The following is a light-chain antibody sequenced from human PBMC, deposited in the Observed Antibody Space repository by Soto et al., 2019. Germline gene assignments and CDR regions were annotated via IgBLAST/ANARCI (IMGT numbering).Light chain of an antibody. CDR1: QNVGVW. V-gene: IGKV1-5*03. Sequence: DIQMTQSPSTLSASVGDRVTSFFRASQNVGVWLAWYQQKPGKVPSLLIYKTSTLEDGVPARFSGTGSGTDFTLTIYNLQPDDVATYYCQQWSLYSWTFGQGTKVDIK. CDR3: QQWSLYSWT. CDR2: KTS. J-gene: IGKJ1*01.